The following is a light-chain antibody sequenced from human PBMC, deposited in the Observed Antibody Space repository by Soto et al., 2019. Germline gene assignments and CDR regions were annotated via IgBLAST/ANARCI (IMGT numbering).Light chain of an antibody. CDR3: QQRSNWPT. CDR2: DAS. Sequence: EIVLTQSPGTLSLSPGERATLSCRASQSVSSYLAWYQQKPGQAPGLLIYDASNRATGIPARFSGSGSGTDFTLTISSLEPEDFAVYYCQQRSNWPTFGQGTKVDIK. V-gene: IGKV3-11*01. J-gene: IGKJ1*01. CDR1: QSVSSY.